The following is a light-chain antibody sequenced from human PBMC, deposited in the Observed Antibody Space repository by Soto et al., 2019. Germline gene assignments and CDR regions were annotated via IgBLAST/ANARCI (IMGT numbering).Light chain of an antibody. CDR1: SSDVGGYNY. Sequence: QSVLTQPPSASGSPGQSVTISCTGTSSDVGGYNYVSWYQQHPGKAPKLMIYEVNKRPSGVPDRFSGSKSGNTASLSVSGLQAEDEADYYCQSCDSSLTACFFGTGTKLTVL. CDR2: EVN. V-gene: IGLV2-8*01. J-gene: IGLJ1*01. CDR3: QSCDSSLTACF.